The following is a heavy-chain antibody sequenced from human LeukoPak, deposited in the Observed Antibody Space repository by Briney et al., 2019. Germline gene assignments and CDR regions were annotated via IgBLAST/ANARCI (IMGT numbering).Heavy chain of an antibody. V-gene: IGHV4-61*02. Sequence: SQTLSLTCTVSGGSISSGSYYWSWIRQPAGKGLEWIGRIYTSGSTNYNPSLKSRVTISVDTSKNQSSLKLSSVTAADTAVYYCARGRYHYYYMDVWGKGTTVTVSS. CDR3: ARGRYHYYYMDV. CDR1: GGSISSGSYY. CDR2: IYTSGST. J-gene: IGHJ6*03. D-gene: IGHD1-14*01.